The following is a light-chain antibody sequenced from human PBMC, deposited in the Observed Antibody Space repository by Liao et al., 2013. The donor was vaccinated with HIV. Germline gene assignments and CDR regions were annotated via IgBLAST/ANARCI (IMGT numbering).Light chain of an antibody. CDR3: QAWDSSIV. CDR2: YDS. CDR1: NIGSKS. J-gene: IGLJ2*01. V-gene: IGLV3-21*01. Sequence: SYELTQPPSVSVAPGKTARITCGGNNIGSKSVHWYQQKPGQAPVLVIYYDSDRPSGIPERFSGSNFGNTATLTISRVEAGDEADYYCQAWDSSIVFGGGTKLTVL.